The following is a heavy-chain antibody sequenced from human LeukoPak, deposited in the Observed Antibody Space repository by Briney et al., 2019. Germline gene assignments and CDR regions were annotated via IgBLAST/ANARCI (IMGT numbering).Heavy chain of an antibody. CDR2: LNQDGGER. CDR1: GFTFSTYD. D-gene: IGHD3-10*01. V-gene: IGHV3-7*03. CDR3: ASGSGSFYSW. J-gene: IGHJ4*02. Sequence: PGGSLRLSCAASGFTFSTYDKNWVRQAPGKGLEWVANLNQDGGERYYLDSVKGRFTISRDNSKNSLYLQMNSLRAEDTAVYYCASGSGSFYSWWGQGTLVTVSS.